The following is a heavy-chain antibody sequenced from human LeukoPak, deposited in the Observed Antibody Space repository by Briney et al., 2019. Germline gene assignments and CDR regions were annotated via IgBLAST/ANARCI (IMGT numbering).Heavy chain of an antibody. V-gene: IGHV3-7*01. CDR1: EFSVGSNY. Sequence: GGSLRLSCAASEFSVGSNYMTWDRQAPGKGLEWVANIKQDGSEKYYVDSVKGRFTISRDNAKNSLYLQMNSLRAEDTAVYYCARDGYSYGYVPANWFDPWGQGTLVTVSS. D-gene: IGHD5-18*01. CDR2: IKQDGSEK. J-gene: IGHJ5*02. CDR3: ARDGYSYGYVPANWFDP.